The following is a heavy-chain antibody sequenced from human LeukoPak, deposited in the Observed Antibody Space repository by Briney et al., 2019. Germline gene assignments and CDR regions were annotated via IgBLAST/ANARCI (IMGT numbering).Heavy chain of an antibody. V-gene: IGHV3-48*03. J-gene: IGHJ4*02. CDR1: GFTFSSYE. Sequence: GGSLRLSCAASGFTFSSYEMNWVRQAPGKGLEWVSYISSGGSTIYYADSVKGRFTISRDNAKNSLYLQMNSLRAEDTAVYYCARGQTSGWYTWYFDYWGQGTLVTVSS. CDR2: ISSGGSTI. D-gene: IGHD6-19*01. CDR3: ARGQTSGWYTWYFDY.